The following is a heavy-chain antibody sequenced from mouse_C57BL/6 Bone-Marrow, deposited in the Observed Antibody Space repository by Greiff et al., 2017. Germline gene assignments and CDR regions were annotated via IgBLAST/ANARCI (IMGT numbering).Heavy chain of an antibody. V-gene: IGHV6-3*01. J-gene: IGHJ3*01. CDR3: TGLGFAY. CDR2: IRLKSDNYAT. Sequence: DVKLVESGGGLVQPGGSMKLSCVASGFPFSNYWMNWVRQSPEKGLEWVAQIRLKSDNYATHYAESVKGRFTISRDDSKSIVYLQMNNLRAEDTGIYYCTGLGFAYWGQGTLVTVSA. CDR1: GFPFSNYW.